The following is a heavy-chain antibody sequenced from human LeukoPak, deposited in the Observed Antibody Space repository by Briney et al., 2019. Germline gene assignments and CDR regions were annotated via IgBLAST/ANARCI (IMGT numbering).Heavy chain of an antibody. J-gene: IGHJ4*02. CDR2: IIPIFGTA. CDR3: ARTRSSGYLTFDY. D-gene: IGHD3-22*01. V-gene: IGHV1-69*13. Sequence: GASVKVSCTASGGTFSSYAISWVRQAPGQGLEWMGGIIPIFGTANYAQKFQGRVTITADESTSTAYMELSSLRSEDTAVYYCARTRSSGYLTFDYWGQGILVTVSS. CDR1: GGTFSSYA.